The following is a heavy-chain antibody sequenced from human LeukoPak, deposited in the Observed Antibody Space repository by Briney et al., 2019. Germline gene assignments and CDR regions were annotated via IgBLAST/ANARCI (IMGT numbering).Heavy chain of an antibody. CDR1: GFSFSTYG. CDR3: AKDRETYEYTFDY. J-gene: IGHJ4*02. V-gene: IGHV3-33*06. Sequence: GGSLRLYCAASGFSFSTYGIHWVRQAPGKGLEWVAVMWYDGSKDYYADSVKGRFTISRDTSKNTLYLQMNNLRAEDTAVYYCAKDRETYEYTFDYWGQGTLVTVSS. D-gene: IGHD6-6*01. CDR2: MWYDGSKD.